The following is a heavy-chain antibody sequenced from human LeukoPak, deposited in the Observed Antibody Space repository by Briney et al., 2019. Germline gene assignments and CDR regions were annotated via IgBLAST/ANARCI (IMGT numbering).Heavy chain of an antibody. CDR1: GFTSSNYA. Sequence: GRSLRLSCAASGFTSSNYAMHWVRQAPGKGLEWVAVISYDGGNKYYADSLKGRFTISRDNSKNTLYLQMNSLRAEDTAVYYCARGPLAAAKSGLDVWGQGTTVTVSS. J-gene: IGHJ6*02. V-gene: IGHV3-30-3*01. CDR3: ARGPLAAAKSGLDV. D-gene: IGHD6-13*01. CDR2: ISYDGGNK.